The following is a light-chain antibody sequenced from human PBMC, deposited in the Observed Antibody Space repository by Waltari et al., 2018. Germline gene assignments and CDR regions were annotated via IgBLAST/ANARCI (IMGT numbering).Light chain of an antibody. J-gene: IGLJ2*01. CDR1: RTDIESYNY. Sequence: QPALTQPRSVSGSPGQSVTISCTGPRTDIESYNYVSWLQQYPGKVPKVIIFDVDKRPSGVPHRFSGSKSGYTASLTISGLQAEDEADYHCCSYAGNYTLVFGGGTKLTVL. V-gene: IGLV2-11*01. CDR3: CSYAGNYTLV. CDR2: DVD.